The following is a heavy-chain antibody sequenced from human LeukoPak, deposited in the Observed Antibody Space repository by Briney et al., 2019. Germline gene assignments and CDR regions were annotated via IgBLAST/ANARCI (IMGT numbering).Heavy chain of an antibody. CDR1: GFTFSRDW. D-gene: IGHD6-13*01. V-gene: IGHV3-23*01. CDR2: ISGSGGST. J-gene: IGHJ4*02. Sequence: GGSLRLSCAASGFTFSRDWMHWVRQAPGKGLEWVSAISGSGGSTYYADSVKGRFTIYRDNSKNTLYLQMNSLRAEDTAVYYCAKDRSSSWYGIKFDYWGQGTLVTVSS. CDR3: AKDRSSSWYGIKFDY.